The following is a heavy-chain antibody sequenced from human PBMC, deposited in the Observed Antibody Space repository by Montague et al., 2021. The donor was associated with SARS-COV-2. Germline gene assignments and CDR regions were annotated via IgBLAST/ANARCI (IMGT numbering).Heavy chain of an antibody. CDR1: GGSISSAGYS. Sequence: TLSLTCAVSGGSISSAGYSWSWIRQPPGKGLEWIGYIYHSGTTISVDRSKNQFSLTLTSVTAADTAVYYCARVVSVPHTRGYSYGHLTSKTGSNDFDYWGQGTLVTVSS. V-gene: IGHV4-30-2*01. D-gene: IGHD5-18*01. CDR2: IYHSGT. CDR3: ARVVSVPHTRGYSYGHLTSKTGSNDFDY. J-gene: IGHJ4*02.